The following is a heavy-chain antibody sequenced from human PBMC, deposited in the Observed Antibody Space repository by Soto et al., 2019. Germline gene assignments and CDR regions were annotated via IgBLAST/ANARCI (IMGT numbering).Heavy chain of an antibody. CDR1: GGSIRSYF. J-gene: IGHJ6*02. CDR2: IYDTGST. V-gene: IGHV4-59*01. Sequence: TSETLSLTCTVSGGSIRSYFWSWIRQPPGRGLEWIGNIYDTGSTNYNPSLKSRVTISEDTSKNQFSLKLSSVTAADTAVYYCARENYYDSSGYYYYGMDVWGQGTTVTVSS. D-gene: IGHD3-22*01. CDR3: ARENYYDSSGYYYYGMDV.